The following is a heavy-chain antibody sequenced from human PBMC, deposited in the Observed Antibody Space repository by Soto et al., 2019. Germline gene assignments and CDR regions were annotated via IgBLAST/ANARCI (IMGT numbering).Heavy chain of an antibody. CDR3: AATQGYDFWTSYYFDY. Sequence: ASVKVSCKASGFTFTSSAVQWVRQARGQRLEWIGWIVVGSGNTNYAQEFQERVTITRDMSTSTAYMELSSLRSEDTAVYYCAATQGYDFWTSYYFDYWGQGTLVTFSS. D-gene: IGHD3-3*01. CDR1: GFTFTSSA. CDR2: IVVGSGNT. V-gene: IGHV1-58*01. J-gene: IGHJ4*02.